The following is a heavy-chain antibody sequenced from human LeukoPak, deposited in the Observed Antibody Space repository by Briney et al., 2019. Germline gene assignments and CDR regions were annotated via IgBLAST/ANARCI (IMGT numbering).Heavy chain of an antibody. Sequence: GGSLRLSCAASGFTFSGSAMHWVRQASGKGLEWVGRIRSKANSYATAYAASVKGRFTISRDDSKNTAYLQMNSLKTEDTAVYYCTRQRSDYYGSGSYYPFDNWGQGTLVTVSS. CDR2: IRSKANSYAT. CDR1: GFTFSGSA. D-gene: IGHD3-10*01. V-gene: IGHV3-73*01. J-gene: IGHJ4*02. CDR3: TRQRSDYYGSGSYYPFDN.